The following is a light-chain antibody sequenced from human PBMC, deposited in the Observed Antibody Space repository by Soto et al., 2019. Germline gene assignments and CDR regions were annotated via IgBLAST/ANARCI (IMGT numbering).Light chain of an antibody. CDR3: QSYDSSLSGHVV. CDR2: GNS. J-gene: IGLJ2*01. CDR1: SSNIGAGYD. V-gene: IGLV1-40*01. Sequence: QSVLTQPPSVSGAPGQRVTISCTGSSSNIGAGYDVHWYQQLPGTAPKLLSYGNSNRPSGVPDRFSGSKSGTSASLAIPGLQAEDEADYYCQSYDSSLSGHVVFGGGTQLTVL.